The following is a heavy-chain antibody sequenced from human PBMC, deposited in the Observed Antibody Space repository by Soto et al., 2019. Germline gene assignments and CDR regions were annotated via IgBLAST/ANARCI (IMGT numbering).Heavy chain of an antibody. CDR1: GLTFSNYE. V-gene: IGHV3-48*03. J-gene: IGHJ3*02. CDR3: AREVPADAFDI. CDR2: ISRGGGSI. Sequence: SLRLSSAASGLTFSNYEMNWVRQAPGTGPEWVSYISRGGGSISYADSLKGRFTISRDNARNSLYLQMNSLRAEDTAVYYCAREVPADAFDIWGQGTMVTVS.